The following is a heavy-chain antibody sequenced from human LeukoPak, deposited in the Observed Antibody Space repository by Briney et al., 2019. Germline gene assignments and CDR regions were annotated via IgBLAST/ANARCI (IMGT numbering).Heavy chain of an antibody. J-gene: IGHJ4*02. CDR2: IYYSGST. CDR3: ARQVGSYSPFDY. CDR1: GGSISSYY. Sequence: SETLSLTCTVPGGSISSYYWSWIRQPPGKGLEWIGYIYYSGSTNYNPSLKSRVTISVDTSKNQFSLKLSSVTAADTAVYYCARQVGSYSPFDYWGQGTLVTVSS. V-gene: IGHV4-59*08. D-gene: IGHD1-26*01.